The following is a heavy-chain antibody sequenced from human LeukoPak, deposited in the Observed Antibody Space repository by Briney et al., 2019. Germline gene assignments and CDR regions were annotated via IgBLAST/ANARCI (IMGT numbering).Heavy chain of an antibody. CDR1: GGSFSGYY. J-gene: IGHJ6*03. CDR2: INHSGST. Sequence: SETLSLTCAVYGGSFSGYYWSWIRQPPGEGLEWIGEINHSGSTNYNPSLKSRVTISVDTSKNQFSLKLSSVTAADTAVYYCARGPANYDFWSGYYRDYYYMDVWGKGTTVTVSS. CDR3: ARGPANYDFWSGYYRDYYYMDV. V-gene: IGHV4-34*01. D-gene: IGHD3-3*01.